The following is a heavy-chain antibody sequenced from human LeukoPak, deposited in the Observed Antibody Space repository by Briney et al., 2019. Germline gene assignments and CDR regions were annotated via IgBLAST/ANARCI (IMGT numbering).Heavy chain of an antibody. CDR1: GFTFSNYA. D-gene: IGHD1-14*01. CDR3: ASSPLTGY. V-gene: IGHV3-30-3*01. Sequence: GGSLRLSCAASGFTFSNYAMHWVRQAPGKGLEWVAVISFDGTNKYYAGSVKGRFTISRDNAENSLYLQMNSLRAEDTAVYYCASSPLTGYWGQGTLVTVSS. J-gene: IGHJ4*02. CDR2: ISFDGTNK.